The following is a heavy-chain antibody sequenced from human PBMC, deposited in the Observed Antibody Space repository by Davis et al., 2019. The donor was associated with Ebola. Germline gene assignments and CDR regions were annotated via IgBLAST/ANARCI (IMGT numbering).Heavy chain of an antibody. J-gene: IGHJ4*02. CDR1: GFTFSDSG. CDR3: ARDRWELPSSYFDY. D-gene: IGHD1-26*01. V-gene: IGHV3-30*04. CDR2: ISYDGSDK. Sequence: PGGSLRLSCTASGFTFSDSGIHWVRQAPGKGLEWVAVISYDGSDKYYADSVKGRFTISRDNSKNTLYLQMNSLRAEDTAVYYCARDRWELPSSYFDYWGQGTLVTVSS.